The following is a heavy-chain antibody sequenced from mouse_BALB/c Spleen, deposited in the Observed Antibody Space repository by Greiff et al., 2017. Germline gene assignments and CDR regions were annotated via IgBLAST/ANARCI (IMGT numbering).Heavy chain of an antibody. CDR1: GYAFTNYL. CDR3: ARPIYYYGSGFAY. Sequence: QVQLKQSGAELVRPGTSVKVSCKASGYAFTNYLIEWVKQRPGQGLEWIGVINPGSGGTNYNEKFKGKATLTADKSSSTAYMQLSSLTSDDSAVYFCARPIYYYGSGFAYWGQGTLVTVSA. V-gene: IGHV1-54*01. J-gene: IGHJ3*01. D-gene: IGHD1-1*01. CDR2: INPGSGGT.